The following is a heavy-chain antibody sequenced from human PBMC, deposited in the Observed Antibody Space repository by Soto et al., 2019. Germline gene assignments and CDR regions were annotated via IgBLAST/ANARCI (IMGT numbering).Heavy chain of an antibody. Sequence: EVQLVASGGGVIQPGGSLRLSCAASGFTVSSNYMSWVRQAPGKGLEWVSLIYGGGGTYYADAVKGRFTISRDNSKNTLYLQMNSLRVEDTAVYYCAREGATVTAFDYWGQGTLVTVSS. V-gene: IGHV3-53*01. CDR2: IYGGGGT. CDR1: GFTVSSNY. CDR3: AREGATVTAFDY. D-gene: IGHD4-17*01. J-gene: IGHJ4*02.